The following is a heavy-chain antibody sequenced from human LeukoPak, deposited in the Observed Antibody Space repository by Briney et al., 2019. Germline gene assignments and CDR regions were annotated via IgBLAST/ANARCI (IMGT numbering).Heavy chain of an antibody. CDR2: ISGSGDST. J-gene: IGHJ4*02. Sequence: GGSLRLSCAASGFTFSSYAMSWVRQAPGRGLEWVSAISGSGDSTYYADSVKGRFTISRDNAKKSLYLQMNSLRAEDTAVYYCARHLSGITGYTYGRGIDYWGQGTLLTVSS. V-gene: IGHV3-23*01. D-gene: IGHD5-18*01. CDR3: ARHLSGITGYTYGRGIDY. CDR1: GFTFSSYA.